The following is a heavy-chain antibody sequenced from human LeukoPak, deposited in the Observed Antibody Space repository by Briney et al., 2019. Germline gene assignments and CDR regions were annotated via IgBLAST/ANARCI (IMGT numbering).Heavy chain of an antibody. CDR2: INHSGST. Sequence: SETLSLTCAVYGGSFSGYYWSWIRQPPGKGLEWIGEINHSGSTNYNPSLKSRVTISVDTSKNQFSLKLSSVTAADTAVYYCARGRKYFPLTRTAKNWFDPWGQGTLVTVSS. CDR3: ARGRKYFPLTRTAKNWFDP. J-gene: IGHJ5*02. CDR1: GGSFSGYY. V-gene: IGHV4-34*01. D-gene: IGHD3-9*01.